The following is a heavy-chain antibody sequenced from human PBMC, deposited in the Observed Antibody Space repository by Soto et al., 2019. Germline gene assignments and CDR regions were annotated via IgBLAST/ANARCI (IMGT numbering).Heavy chain of an antibody. CDR2: IIPIFGTA. D-gene: IGHD3-10*01. CDR1: GGTFSSYA. CDR3: ASGSITMVRGVPYYFDY. Sequence: SVTVSCKASGGTFSSYAIGWVRQAPGQGLEWMGGIIPIFGTANYAQKFQGRVTITADKSTSTAYMELSSLRSEDTAVYYCASGSITMVRGVPYYFDYWGQGTLVTVSS. V-gene: IGHV1-69*06. J-gene: IGHJ4*02.